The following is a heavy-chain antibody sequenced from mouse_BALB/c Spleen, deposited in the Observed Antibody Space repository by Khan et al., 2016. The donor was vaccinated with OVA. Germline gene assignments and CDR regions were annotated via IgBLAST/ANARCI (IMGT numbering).Heavy chain of an antibody. CDR1: GYTFTDYY. Sequence: QVQLQQSGAELARPGTSVKLSCKASGYTFTDYYINWMRQRTGQGLEWIGHIYPGNDNTYYNENFTGKATLTADKSSSTAFMHLSSLTSEDSAVYFWSRSGFGSFAFWGQGTLVTGST. D-gene: IGHD2-2*01. CDR2: IYPGNDNT. J-gene: IGHJ3*01. CDR3: SRSGFGSFAF. V-gene: IGHV1-77*01.